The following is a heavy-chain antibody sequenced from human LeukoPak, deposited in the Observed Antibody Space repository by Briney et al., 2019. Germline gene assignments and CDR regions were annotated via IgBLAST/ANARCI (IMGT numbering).Heavy chain of an antibody. J-gene: IGHJ5*02. Sequence: VASVKVSCKASGYTFTSCDIYWVRQATGQGLEWMGWMNPNSGNTGYAQKFQGRVTMTRNTSISTAYMELSSLRSEDTAVYYCARGRYGSGSYYIPQGFDPWGQGTLVTVSS. CDR3: ARGRYGSGSYYIPQGFDP. D-gene: IGHD3-10*01. CDR1: GYTFTSCD. CDR2: MNPNSGNT. V-gene: IGHV1-8*01.